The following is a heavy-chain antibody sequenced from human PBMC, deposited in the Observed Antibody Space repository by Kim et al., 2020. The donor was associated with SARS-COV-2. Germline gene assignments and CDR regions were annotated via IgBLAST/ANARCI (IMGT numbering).Heavy chain of an antibody. V-gene: IGHV4-59*13. D-gene: IGHD6-19*01. Sequence: SETLSLTCTVSGGSISTYYWNWIRQSPQKGLEWIGFISYSGSTNYNPSLKSRVAISVDSSKNQFSLNLSSVTAADTAVYYCARGGVKQWLGLWGRGTLV. CDR2: ISYSGST. CDR3: ARGGVKQWLGL. CDR1: GGSISTYY. J-gene: IGHJ2*01.